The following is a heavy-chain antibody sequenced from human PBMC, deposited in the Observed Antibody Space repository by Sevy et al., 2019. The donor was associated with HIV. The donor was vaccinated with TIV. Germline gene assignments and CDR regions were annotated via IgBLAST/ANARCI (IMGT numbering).Heavy chain of an antibody. CDR1: GFTVSSNY. J-gene: IGHJ6*02. V-gene: IGHV3-53*01. D-gene: IGHD3-3*01. CDR3: ARDRRGITIFGVVTYGMDV. Sequence: GGSLRLSCAASGFTVSSNYMSWVRQAPGKGLEWVSVIYSGGSTYYADSVKGRFTISRVNSKNTLYLQMNSLRAEDTAVYYCARDRRGITIFGVVTYGMDVWGQGTTVTVSS. CDR2: IYSGGST.